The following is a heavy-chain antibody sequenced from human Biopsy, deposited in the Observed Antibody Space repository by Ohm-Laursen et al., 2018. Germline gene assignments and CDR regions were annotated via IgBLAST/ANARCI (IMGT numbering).Heavy chain of an antibody. CDR2: FIPVFGTT. Sequence: SVKVSCKASGYNFTDFYLHWVRQAPGQGLEWLGGFIPVFGTTDYAPSFQGRLTFTADKSSSTAYLELSSLTSEDTAMFYCAREAIGYQLPCDDWGQGTLVTVSS. V-gene: IGHV1-69*06. J-gene: IGHJ4*02. CDR3: AREAIGYQLPCDD. CDR1: GYNFTDFY. D-gene: IGHD2-15*01.